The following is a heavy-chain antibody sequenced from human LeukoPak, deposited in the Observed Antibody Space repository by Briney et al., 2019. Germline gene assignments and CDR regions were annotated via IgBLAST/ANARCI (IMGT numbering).Heavy chain of an antibody. CDR2: FDAEQGEI. V-gene: IGHV1-24*01. Sequence: RASVKVSCKVSGDSLTELSMHWVRQAPGQGLEWMGGFDAEQGEIIYAQEYQGRVTMTEDTSTNTAYMELSSLTSADTAVYYCATDSRYFDTNRYFDPWGQGTLITVSS. J-gene: IGHJ5*02. CDR1: GDSLTELS. D-gene: IGHD3-22*01. CDR3: ATDSRYFDTNRYFDP.